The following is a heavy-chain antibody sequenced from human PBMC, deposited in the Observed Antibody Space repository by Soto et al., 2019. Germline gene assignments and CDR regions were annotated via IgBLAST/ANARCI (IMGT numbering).Heavy chain of an antibody. J-gene: IGHJ4*02. CDR2: IYHSGST. D-gene: IGHD3-16*01. CDR3: ARAGRKGGGNDY. Sequence: QVQLQESGPGLVKPSGTLSLTCAVSGGSISSSNWWSWVRQPPGKGLEWIGEIYHSGSTNYNPSPMRRVPIAVDRSKTQFSLKLSSGTAADTAVYYCARAGRKGGGNDYWGQGTLVTVSS. CDR1: GGSISSSNW. V-gene: IGHV4-4*02.